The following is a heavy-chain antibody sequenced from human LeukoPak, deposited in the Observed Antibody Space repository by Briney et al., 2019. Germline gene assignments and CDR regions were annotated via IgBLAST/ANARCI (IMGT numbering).Heavy chain of an antibody. CDR3: ASFNDFWSGYYAGWFDP. D-gene: IGHD3-3*01. CDR1: GYTFTSYA. Sequence: ASVKVSCKASGYTFTSYAMNWVRQAPGQGLEWMGWINTNTGNPTYAQGFTGRFVFSLDTSVSTAYLQISSLKAEDTAVYYCASFNDFWSGYYAGWFDPWGQGTLVTVSS. J-gene: IGHJ5*02. CDR2: INTNTGNP. V-gene: IGHV7-4-1*02.